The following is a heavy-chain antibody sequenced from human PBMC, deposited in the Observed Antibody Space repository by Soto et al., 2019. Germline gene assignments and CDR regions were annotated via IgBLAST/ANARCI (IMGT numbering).Heavy chain of an antibody. V-gene: IGHV3-74*01. D-gene: IGHD7-27*01. CDR2: IDTEGGTI. CDR1: GFTFTSHW. J-gene: IGHJ4*02. Sequence: EVQLVESGGGLVQPGESLTLSCAASGFTFTSHWMHWVRQAPGKGLMWVSRIDTEGGTIDYADSVEGRFTISRDNVKKILYLQMSSLRADDTAVYYCARNNWGIDYWGQGVLVTVSS. CDR3: ARNNWGIDY.